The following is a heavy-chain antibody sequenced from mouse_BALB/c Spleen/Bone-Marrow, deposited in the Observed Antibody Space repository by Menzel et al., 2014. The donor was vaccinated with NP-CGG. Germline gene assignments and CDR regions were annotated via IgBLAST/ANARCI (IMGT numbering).Heavy chain of an antibody. V-gene: IGHV1-14*01. CDR1: GYTFTRYV. Sequence: EVQLQQSGPELVKPGASVKMSCKASGYTFTRYVIHWVRQKPGQGLEWIGYINPYNDGIKCNEKFKGKATLTSDKSSSTAYMELSSLTSEDSAVYYCASGTPATSYYALDYWGQGTSVTVSS. CDR2: INPYNDGI. CDR3: ASGTPATSYYALDY. J-gene: IGHJ4*01. D-gene: IGHD1-2*01.